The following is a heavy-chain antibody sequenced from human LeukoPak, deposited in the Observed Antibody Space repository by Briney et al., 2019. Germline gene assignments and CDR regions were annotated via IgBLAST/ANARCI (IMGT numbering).Heavy chain of an antibody. J-gene: IGHJ2*01. D-gene: IGHD2-21*01. Sequence: PSETLSLTCIVSGGSISSYYWNWIRQPPGKGLEWIGYIYYSGSTNYHPSLKSRVTISVDTSKNQFSLKLSSVIAADTAVYYCARRGSDYWYFDLWGRGTLVTVSS. V-gene: IGHV4-59*08. CDR3: ARRGSDYWYFDL. CDR1: GGSISSYY. CDR2: IYYSGST.